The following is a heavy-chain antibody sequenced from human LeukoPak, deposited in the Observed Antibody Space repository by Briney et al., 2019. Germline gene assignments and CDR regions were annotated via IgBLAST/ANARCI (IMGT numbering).Heavy chain of an antibody. CDR1: GFTFDDYG. D-gene: IGHD2-15*01. CDR3: VRGALTFCSGGSCYAGDAFDI. V-gene: IGHV3-20*04. CDR2: INRNGASI. Sequence: PGGSLRLSCVASGFTFDDYGMSWVRQAPGKGLEWISVINRNGASISYADSVKGRFTISRDNAKSSLYLQLNSLRAEDTTLYYCVRGALTFCSGGSCYAGDAFDIWGQGTMVTVSS. J-gene: IGHJ3*02.